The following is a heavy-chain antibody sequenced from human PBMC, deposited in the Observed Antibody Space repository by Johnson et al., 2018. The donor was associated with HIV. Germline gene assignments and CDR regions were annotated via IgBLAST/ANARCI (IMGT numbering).Heavy chain of an antibody. CDR2: ISYDGSNK. D-gene: IGHD6-6*01. V-gene: IGHV3-30*19. J-gene: IGHJ3*02. CDR3: ARDPHSEYSSSSVQGDAFDI. Sequence: VQLVESGGGVVQPGRSLRLSCAASGFTFSSYGMHWVRQAPGKGLEWVAVISYDGSNKYYADSVKGRFTISRDNSKNTLYLQMNSLRAEDTAVYYCARDPHSEYSSSSVQGDAFDIWGQGTMVTVSS. CDR1: GFTFSSYG.